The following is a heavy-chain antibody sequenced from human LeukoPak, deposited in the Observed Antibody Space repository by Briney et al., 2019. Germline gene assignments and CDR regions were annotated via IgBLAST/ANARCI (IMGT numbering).Heavy chain of an antibody. Sequence: KRGESLKISCAASGFTFSTYSMNWVRQAPGKGLGWVSSISSSSGSIYYADSVKGRFTISRDNARKSLYLQMNSLRAEDTAVYYCARDARLTCSADSCYSDYWGQGTLVTVSS. CDR2: ISSSSGSI. V-gene: IGHV3-21*01. CDR3: ARDARLTCSADSCYSDY. D-gene: IGHD2-15*01. J-gene: IGHJ4*02. CDR1: GFTFSTYS.